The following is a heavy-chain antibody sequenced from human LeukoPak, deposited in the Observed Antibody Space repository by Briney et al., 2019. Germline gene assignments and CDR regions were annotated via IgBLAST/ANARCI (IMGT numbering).Heavy chain of an antibody. J-gene: IGHJ6*02. D-gene: IGHD5-18*01. CDR1: GGSISSSSYY. CDR2: IYYSGST. Sequence: SETLSLTCTVSGGSISSSSYYWGWIRQPPGKGLEWIGSIYYSGSTYYNPSLKSRVTISVDTPKNQFSLKLSSVTAADTAVYYCAGPPPRGYSYGQYYYYGMDVWGQGTTVTVSS. V-gene: IGHV4-39*01. CDR3: AGPPPRGYSYGQYYYYGMDV.